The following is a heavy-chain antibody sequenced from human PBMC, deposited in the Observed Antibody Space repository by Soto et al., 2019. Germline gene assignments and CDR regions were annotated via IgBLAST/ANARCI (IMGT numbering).Heavy chain of an antibody. J-gene: IGHJ4*01. CDR2: ISGSGGST. V-gene: IGHV3-23*01. CDR3: AIPDYPFDY. CDR1: GFTFNNYW. Sequence: PGGSLRLSCAASGFTFNNYWMHWVRQAPGKGLEWVSAISGSGGSTYYADSVKGRFTISRDNSKNTLYLQMNRLRAEDTAVYYCAIPDYPFDYWGQGTLVTVSS. D-gene: IGHD4-17*01.